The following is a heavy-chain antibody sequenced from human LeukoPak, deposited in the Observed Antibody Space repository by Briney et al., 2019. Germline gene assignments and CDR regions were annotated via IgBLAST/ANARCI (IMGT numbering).Heavy chain of an antibody. V-gene: IGHV4-61*02. CDR2: IYTSGST. D-gene: IGHD5-24*01. Sequence: PSEPLSLTCTVWGRSISSGSYYWTWIRKPAGKGLEWIGRIYTSGSTHYHPSLKSRVTIAVDTSKIQFSLKRSCVTAADTAVYYCARDGGRDGYNLFDYWGQGTLVTVSS. CDR3: ARDGGRDGYNLFDY. CDR1: GRSISSGSYY. J-gene: IGHJ4*02.